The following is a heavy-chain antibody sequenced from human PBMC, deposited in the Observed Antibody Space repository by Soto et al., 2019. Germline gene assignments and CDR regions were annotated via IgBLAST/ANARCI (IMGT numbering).Heavy chain of an antibody. J-gene: IGHJ1*01. CDR3: ARDRGYCSGGSCYSAH. D-gene: IGHD2-15*01. Sequence: GGSLRLSCAASGFTFSSYSMNWVRQAPGKGLEWVSSISSSSSYIYYADSVKGRFTISRDNAKNSLYLQMNSLRAEDTAVYYCARDRGYCSGGSCYSAHWGQGTLVTVSS. CDR2: ISSSSSYI. CDR1: GFTFSSYS. V-gene: IGHV3-21*01.